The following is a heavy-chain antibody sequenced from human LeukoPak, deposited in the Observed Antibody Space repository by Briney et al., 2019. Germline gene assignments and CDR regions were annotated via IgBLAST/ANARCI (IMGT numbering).Heavy chain of an antibody. D-gene: IGHD3-10*01. Sequence: GIXWVRQAPGQGLEWMGWISAYNGNTNYAQKLQGRVTMTTDTSTSTAYMELRSLRSDDTAVYYCARAGSGRYYYMDVWGKGTTVTVSS. CDR3: ARAGSGRYYYMDV. CDR1: G. J-gene: IGHJ6*03. CDR2: ISAYNGNT. V-gene: IGHV1-18*01.